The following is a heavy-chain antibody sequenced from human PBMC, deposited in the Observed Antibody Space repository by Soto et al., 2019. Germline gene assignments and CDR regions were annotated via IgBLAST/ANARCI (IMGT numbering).Heavy chain of an antibody. V-gene: IGHV5-51*01. Sequence: PGESLKISCKGSGFTFTNYWIGWVRQMPGKGLEWMGIIYPGDSDTRYSPSFQGLVTISADKSISTAYLQWSSLEASDTAMYYCGRPGIAAAGKSGAFDIWGQGTMVTVSS. CDR1: GFTFTNYW. CDR3: GRPGIAAAGKSGAFDI. D-gene: IGHD6-13*01. CDR2: IYPGDSDT. J-gene: IGHJ3*02.